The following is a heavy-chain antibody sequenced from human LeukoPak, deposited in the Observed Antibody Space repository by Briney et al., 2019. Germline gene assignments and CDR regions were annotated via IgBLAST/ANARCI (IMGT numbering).Heavy chain of an antibody. Sequence: GGSLRLSCAASGFTFSSYAMSWVRQAPGKGLEWVSSIRESGGITYYADPLKGRFPISRDNSKNTLYLQMNSLTAEATAVYYCARHTPLYDILPAYYFDRAFGIWGQGTTVTVSS. CDR3: ARHTPLYDILPAYYFDRAFGI. CDR2: IRESGGIT. V-gene: IGHV3-23*01. D-gene: IGHD3-9*01. CDR1: GFTFSSYA. J-gene: IGHJ6*02.